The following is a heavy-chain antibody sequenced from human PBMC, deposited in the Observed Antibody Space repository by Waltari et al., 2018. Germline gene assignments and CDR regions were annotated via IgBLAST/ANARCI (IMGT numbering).Heavy chain of an antibody. CDR2: IYHSGST. CDR1: GYSISSGYY. V-gene: IGHV4-38-2*02. D-gene: IGHD3-10*01. Sequence: QVQLQESGPGLVKPSATLSLTCAVSGYSISSGYYWGWIRRPPGKGLEWIGSIYHSGSTYYNPSLKSRVTISVDTSKNQFSLKLSSVTAADTAVYYCARDLAYYYGSGSYGSLDYWGQGTLVTVSS. CDR3: ARDLAYYYGSGSYGSLDY. J-gene: IGHJ4*02.